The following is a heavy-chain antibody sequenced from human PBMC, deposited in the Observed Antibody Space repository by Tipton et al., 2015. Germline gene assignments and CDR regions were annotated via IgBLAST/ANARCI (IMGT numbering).Heavy chain of an antibody. CDR1: GFTFSSFA. CDR2: ISDSGDIT. J-gene: IGHJ4*02. D-gene: IGHD3-16*01. Sequence: SLRLSCAASGFTFSSFAMSWVRQAPGKGLQWVSTISDSGDITYYADSVKGRFTISRDNSKNTLYLQINSLRAEDTAVYYCANVQEGELDYWGQGTLVIVSS. CDR3: ANVQEGELDY. V-gene: IGHV3-23*01.